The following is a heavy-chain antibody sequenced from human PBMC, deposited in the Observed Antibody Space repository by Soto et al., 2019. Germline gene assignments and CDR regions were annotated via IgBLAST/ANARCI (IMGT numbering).Heavy chain of an antibody. Sequence: QVQLVESVGGVVQPGRSLTLSCAGSGFNVGITGMHWVRQAPGKGLEWVEMITHDESQRQYIESVKGRFTVSRDKSKNTLYLQVNGLRPEDTALYYCAKDWGSSGWFNWFDPWGQGVQVTVSS. J-gene: IGHJ5*02. CDR1: GFNVGITG. CDR2: ITHDESQR. V-gene: IGHV3-30*18. D-gene: IGHD6-19*01. CDR3: AKDWGSSGWFNWFDP.